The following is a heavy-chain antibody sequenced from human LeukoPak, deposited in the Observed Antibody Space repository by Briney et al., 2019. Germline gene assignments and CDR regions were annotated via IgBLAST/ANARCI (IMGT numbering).Heavy chain of an antibody. V-gene: IGHV4-34*01. Sequence: SETLSLTCAVYGGFFSGYYWSWIRQPPGKGLEWIGEINHSGSTNYNPSLKSRVTISVDTSKNQFSLKLSSVTAADTAVYYCARLHPGSGSYRGFKYYFDYWGQGTLVTVSS. D-gene: IGHD3-10*01. CDR1: GGFFSGYY. CDR3: ARLHPGSGSYRGFKYYFDY. CDR2: INHSGST. J-gene: IGHJ4*02.